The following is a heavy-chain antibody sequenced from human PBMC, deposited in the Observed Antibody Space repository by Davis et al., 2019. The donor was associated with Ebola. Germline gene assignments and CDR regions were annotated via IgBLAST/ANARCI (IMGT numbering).Heavy chain of an antibody. D-gene: IGHD6-19*01. V-gene: IGHV1-46*03. CDR3: ARVLSVAGTWYYYFDH. Sequence: ASVKVSCKASRYRFTSYNIHWVRQAPGQGLEWMGIINPSGGSTRYVQKFQGRVTMTRDTSTSTVYMELRSLKSEDTAVYYCARVLSVAGTWYYYFDHWGQGTLVTVSS. J-gene: IGHJ4*02. CDR1: RYRFTSYN. CDR2: INPSGGST.